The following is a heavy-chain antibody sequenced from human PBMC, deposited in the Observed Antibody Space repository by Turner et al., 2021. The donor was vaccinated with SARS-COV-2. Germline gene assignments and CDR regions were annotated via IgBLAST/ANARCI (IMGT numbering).Heavy chain of an antibody. J-gene: IGHJ4*02. CDR2: ISYDGSNQ. V-gene: IGHV3-30-3*01. CDR3: ARERRGYYAEY. D-gene: IGHD3-3*01. Sequence: QVQLVESGGGVVQPGRSLRLSCAASGFTFSDFAMHWVRQAPGKGLEGVELISYDGSNQYYADSVKGRFTISRDDSKNTLYLQMNSLSAEDTAVYHCARERRGYYAEYWGQGSLVTVSS. CDR1: GFTFSDFA.